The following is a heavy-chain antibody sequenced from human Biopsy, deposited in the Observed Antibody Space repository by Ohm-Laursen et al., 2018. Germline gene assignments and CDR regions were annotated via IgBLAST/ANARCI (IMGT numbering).Heavy chain of an antibody. Sequence: ASVKVSCKSSGYTFAGYYMHWVRQAPGQGLEWMGWINPNSGVTNYAQRFQGRVTMTRDTSISTAYMELSRLRSDDTAVYYCARDPRYGYGSYFDYWGQGTLVAVSS. CDR3: ARDPRYGYGSYFDY. CDR1: GYTFAGYY. J-gene: IGHJ4*02. V-gene: IGHV1-2*02. D-gene: IGHD3-10*01. CDR2: INPNSGVT.